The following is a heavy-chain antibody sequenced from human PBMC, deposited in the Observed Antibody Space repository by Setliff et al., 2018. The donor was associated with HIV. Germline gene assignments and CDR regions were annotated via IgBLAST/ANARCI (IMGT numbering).Heavy chain of an antibody. CDR1: GFTFSSYE. J-gene: IGHJ4*02. CDR2: ISRSGNTI. Sequence: TGGSLRLSCAASGFTFSSYEMTWVRQAPGKGLEWVSYISRSGNTIYYADSVKGRFTISRDNSKNTLYLQMNSLRAEDTAVYYCARDQVANYYGSGIDYWGQGTLVTVSS. CDR3: ARDQVANYYGSGIDY. V-gene: IGHV3-48*03. D-gene: IGHD3-10*01.